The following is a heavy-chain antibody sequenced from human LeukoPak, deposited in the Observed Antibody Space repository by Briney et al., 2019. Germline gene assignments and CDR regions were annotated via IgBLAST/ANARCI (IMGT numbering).Heavy chain of an antibody. V-gene: IGHV4-59*01. CDR1: GGSISSYY. CDR2: IYYSGST. D-gene: IGHD5-24*01. J-gene: IGHJ4*02. CDR3: ARDIDGYNAVSN. Sequence: SETLSLTCTVSGGSISSYYWSWIRQPPGKGLEWIGYIYYSGSTNYNPSLKSRVTISVDTSKNQFSLKLSSVTAADTAVYYCARDIDGYNAVSNWGQGTLVTVSS.